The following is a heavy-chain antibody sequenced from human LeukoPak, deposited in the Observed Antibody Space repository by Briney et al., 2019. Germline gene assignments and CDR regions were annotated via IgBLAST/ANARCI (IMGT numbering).Heavy chain of an antibody. Sequence: GGSLRLSCAASGFTFSSYSMNWVRQAPGKGLEWVSSISSISYIYYADSVKGRFTISRDTAKNSLYLQMNSLGAEDTAVYYCARERWELLDYYYGMDVWGQGTTVTVSS. D-gene: IGHD1-26*01. CDR1: GFTFSSYS. CDR2: ISSISYI. J-gene: IGHJ6*02. CDR3: ARERWELLDYYYGMDV. V-gene: IGHV3-21*01.